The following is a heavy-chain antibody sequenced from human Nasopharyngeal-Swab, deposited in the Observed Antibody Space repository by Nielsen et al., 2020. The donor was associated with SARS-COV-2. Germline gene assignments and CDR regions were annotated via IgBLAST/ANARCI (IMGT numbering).Heavy chain of an antibody. CDR2: ISWDGGST. CDR1: GFTFDDYA. V-gene: IGHV3-43D*03. Sequence: GESLKISCAASGFTFDDYAMHWVRQAPGKGLEWVSLISWDGGSTYYADSVKGRFTISRDNSKNSLYLQMNSLRAEDTALYYCAKDGLGIEGAPNYYMDVWGKGTTVTVSS. D-gene: IGHD1-26*01. CDR3: AKDGLGIEGAPNYYMDV. J-gene: IGHJ6*03.